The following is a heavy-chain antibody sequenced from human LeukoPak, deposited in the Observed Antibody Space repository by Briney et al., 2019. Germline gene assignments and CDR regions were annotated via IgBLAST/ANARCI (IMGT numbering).Heavy chain of an antibody. Sequence: SETLSLTCTVSGGSISSGDYYWSWIRQPPGKGLEWIGYIYYSGSTYYNPSLKSRVTISVDTSKNQFSLKLSSVTAADTAVYYCARYDSSGYYHIYAFDIWGQGTMVTVSS. J-gene: IGHJ3*02. CDR2: IYYSGST. D-gene: IGHD3-22*01. CDR3: ARYDSSGYYHIYAFDI. V-gene: IGHV4-30-4*01. CDR1: GGSISSGDYY.